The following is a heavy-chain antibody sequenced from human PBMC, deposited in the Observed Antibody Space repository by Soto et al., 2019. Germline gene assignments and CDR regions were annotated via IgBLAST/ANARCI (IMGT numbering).Heavy chain of an antibody. CDR1: GFTFSGSA. D-gene: IGHD5-12*01. CDR2: IRTKANSYAT. V-gene: IGHV3-73*01. J-gene: IGHJ6*03. CDR3: IRQVATIAEGVWYYYYIDV. Sequence: GGSLRLSCAASGFTFSGSAMHWVRQASGKGLEWVGRIRTKANSYATAYAASVKGRFTISRDDAKNTAYLQMNSLKTEDTAVYYCIRQVATIAEGVWYYYYIDVWGKGTTVTVSS.